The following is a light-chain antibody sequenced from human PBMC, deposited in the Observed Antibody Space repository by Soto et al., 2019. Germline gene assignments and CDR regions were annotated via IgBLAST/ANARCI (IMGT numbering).Light chain of an antibody. CDR2: NAA. V-gene: IGKV1-5*01. J-gene: IGKJ1*01. Sequence: DIQMTQSPSTLSASVGDRVTITCRASQNINIWLAWYQKKPGKAPKLLIYNAAYLESGVPSRFSGSGSGTEFTLTISSLQPDDFAIYYCQQYNGDSRGFGQGTKVELK. CDR1: QNINIW. CDR3: QQYNGDSRG.